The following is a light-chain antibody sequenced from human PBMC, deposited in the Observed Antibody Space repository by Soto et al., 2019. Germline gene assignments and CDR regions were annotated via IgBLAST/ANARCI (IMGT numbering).Light chain of an antibody. CDR2: DVS. Sequence: QSVLTQPASVSGSPGQSITISCIGTSSDVGAYNFVSCYRQNPGKAPKLMIYDVSNRPSGVSNRFSGSKSGNTASLTISGLQAEDEADYYCTSYTTSSTWVFGGGTKVTVL. CDR3: TSYTTSSTWV. J-gene: IGLJ3*02. V-gene: IGLV2-14*01. CDR1: SSDVGAYNF.